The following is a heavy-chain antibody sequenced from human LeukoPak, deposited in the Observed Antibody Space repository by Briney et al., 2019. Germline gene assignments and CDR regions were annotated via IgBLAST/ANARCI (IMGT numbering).Heavy chain of an antibody. Sequence: GGSLRLSCAASGFTFSNAWMSWVRQAPGKGLEWVANIKKDGSEKYYVDSVKGRFTISRDNAKNSLYLQMNSLRAEDTAVYYCASGQIMDVWGKGTTVTVSS. J-gene: IGHJ6*03. V-gene: IGHV3-7*01. CDR1: GFTFSNAW. CDR2: IKKDGSEK. CDR3: ASGQIMDV.